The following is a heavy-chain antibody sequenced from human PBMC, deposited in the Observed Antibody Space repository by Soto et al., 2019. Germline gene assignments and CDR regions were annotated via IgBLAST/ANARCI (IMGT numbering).Heavy chain of an antibody. D-gene: IGHD1-26*01. CDR3: ARRSTSQSGLLAY. Sequence: GGSLRLSCAASGFTFSSYWMHWVRQAPGNGLVWVSRISTDGSSITYADSVKGRFTISRDNAKNTLSLQMNSLRAEDTAVYYCARRSTSQSGLLAYWGQGTLVTVSS. J-gene: IGHJ4*02. CDR2: ISTDGSSI. V-gene: IGHV3-74*01. CDR1: GFTFSSYW.